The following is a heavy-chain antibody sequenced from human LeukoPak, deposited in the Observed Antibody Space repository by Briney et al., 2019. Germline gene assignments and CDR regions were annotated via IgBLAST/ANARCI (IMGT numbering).Heavy chain of an antibody. D-gene: IGHD6-19*01. CDR1: GGTFSSYA. J-gene: IGHJ4*02. CDR3: ARDPPSVAGIVKDY. CDR2: IIPILGIA. Sequence: ASVKVSCKASGGTFSSYAISWVRQAPGQGLEWMGRIIPILGIANYAQKFQGRVTITADKSTSTAYMELSSLRSEDTAVYYCARDPPSVAGIVKDYWGQGTLVTVSS. V-gene: IGHV1-69*04.